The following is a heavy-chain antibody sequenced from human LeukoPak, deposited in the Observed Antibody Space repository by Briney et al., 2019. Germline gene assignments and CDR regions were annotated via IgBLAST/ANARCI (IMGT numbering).Heavy chain of an antibody. D-gene: IGHD2-15*01. Sequence: GGSLRLSCAASGFTFSDYYMSWIRQAPGKGLEWVSYISSSGSTIYYADSVKGRFTISRDNAKNSLYLQMNSLRAEDTAVYYCAREGIYCSGGSCYSGYFQHWGQGTLVTVSS. J-gene: IGHJ1*01. V-gene: IGHV3-11*04. CDR1: GFTFSDYY. CDR3: AREGIYCSGGSCYSGYFQH. CDR2: ISSSGSTI.